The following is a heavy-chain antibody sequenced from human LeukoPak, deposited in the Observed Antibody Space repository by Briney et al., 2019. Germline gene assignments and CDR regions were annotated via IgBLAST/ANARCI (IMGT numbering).Heavy chain of an antibody. CDR2: IIPIFGTA. V-gene: IGHV1-69*13. Sequence: GASVKVSCKASGGTLSSYAISWVRQAPGQGLEWMGGIIPIFGTANYAQKFQGRVTITADESTSTAYMELSSLRSEDTAVYYCATGGHSSSSYWYFDLWGRGTLVTVSS. J-gene: IGHJ2*01. D-gene: IGHD6-6*01. CDR3: ATGGHSSSSYWYFDL. CDR1: GGTLSSYA.